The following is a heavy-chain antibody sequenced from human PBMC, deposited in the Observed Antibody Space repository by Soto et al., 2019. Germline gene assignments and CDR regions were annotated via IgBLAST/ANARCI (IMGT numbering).Heavy chain of an antibody. J-gene: IGHJ6*02. Sequence: CRYGNTGNSRRWGQQEPKQEVEWMGIINPSGGSTSYAQKFQGRVTMTRDTSTSTVYMVLSSLRSEDTAVYYCASDPTNSGSYYGDYYYGMDVWGQGPTVTVSS. CDR1: RYGNTGNS. CDR3: ASDPTNSGSYYGDYYYGMDV. V-gene: IGHV1-46*01. D-gene: IGHD1-26*01. CDR2: INPSGGST.